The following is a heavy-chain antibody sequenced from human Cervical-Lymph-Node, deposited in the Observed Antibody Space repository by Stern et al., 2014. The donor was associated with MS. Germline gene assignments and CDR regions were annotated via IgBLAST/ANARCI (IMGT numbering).Heavy chain of an antibody. D-gene: IGHD3-10*01. Sequence: VQLVESGGGVVQPGKSLRLSCAASGFTFSDYGMHWVRQAPGKGLEWVALATYDGSDQYYADSVKGRFTVSRDNSKNTVLLQMNGLRPEDPAVYFCARDRGLTHYFYGMAVWGQGTTVTVSS. J-gene: IGHJ6*02. CDR2: ATYDGSDQ. V-gene: IGHV3-30*03. CDR1: GFTFSDYG. CDR3: ARDRGLTHYFYGMAV.